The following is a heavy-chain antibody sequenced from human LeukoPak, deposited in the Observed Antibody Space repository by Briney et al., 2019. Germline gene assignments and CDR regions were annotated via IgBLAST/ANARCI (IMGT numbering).Heavy chain of an antibody. Sequence: GGSLRLSCAASGFTFSGYGMHWVRQAPGKGLEWVAFIRYDGSNKYYADSVKGRFTISRDNSKNTLYMQMNSRRREDMAVYYGAKGITVTYSYYFDYWGQGTMVTVSS. D-gene: IGHD4-17*01. V-gene: IGHV3-30*02. J-gene: IGHJ4*02. CDR1: GFTFSGYG. CDR3: AKGITVTYSYYFDY. CDR2: IRYDGSNK.